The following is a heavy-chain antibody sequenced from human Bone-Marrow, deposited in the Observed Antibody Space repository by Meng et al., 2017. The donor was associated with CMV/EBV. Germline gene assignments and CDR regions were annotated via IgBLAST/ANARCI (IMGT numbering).Heavy chain of an antibody. V-gene: IGHV1-2*02. Sequence: ASVKVSCKASGYTFTGYYMHWVRQSPGQGLEWMGWINPNSGGTNYAQKFQGRVTMSRDTSISTAYMELSRPGSDDTAVYYGARGYYVSGSYFTYWGQGTLVTVSS. CDR2: INPNSGGT. J-gene: IGHJ4*02. CDR1: GYTFTGYY. CDR3: ARGYYVSGSYFTY. D-gene: IGHD3-10*01.